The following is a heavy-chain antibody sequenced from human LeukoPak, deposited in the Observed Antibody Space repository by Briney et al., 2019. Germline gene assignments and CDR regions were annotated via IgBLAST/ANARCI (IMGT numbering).Heavy chain of an antibody. D-gene: IGHD5-12*01. CDR1: GFTFSTYA. CDR2: ISGNGDKT. J-gene: IGHJ4*02. V-gene: IGHV3-23*01. CDR3: AKDHGWLSAA. Sequence: GGSLRLSCAASGFTFSTYAMTWVRQAPGKELEWVSAISGNGDKTYYTNSVRGRFTISRDNSKNTLYLQMNSLRAEDTAVYYCAKDHGWLSAAWGQGTLVTVSS.